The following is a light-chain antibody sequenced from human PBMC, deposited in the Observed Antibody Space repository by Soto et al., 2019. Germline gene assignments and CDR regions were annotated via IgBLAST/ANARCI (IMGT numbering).Light chain of an antibody. CDR2: EVS. J-gene: IGLJ1*01. CDR3: CSYAGSSTFYV. Sequence: QSVLNQPASVSGSHGQSITISCTGTSSDVGSYNLVSWYQQHPGKAPKLMIYEVSKRPSGVSNRFSGSKSGNTASLTISGLQAEDEADYYCCSYAGSSTFYVFGTGTKVTVL. V-gene: IGLV2-23*02. CDR1: SSDVGSYNL.